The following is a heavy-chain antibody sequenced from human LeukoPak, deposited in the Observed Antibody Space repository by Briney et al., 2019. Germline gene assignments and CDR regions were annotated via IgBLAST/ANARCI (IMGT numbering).Heavy chain of an antibody. CDR2: IYSGGST. Sequence: GSLRLSCAASGFTISSNYMSWVRQAPGKGLEWVSVIYSGGSTYYADSVKGRFTISRDNSKNTLYLQMNSLRAEDTAVYYCARGSVSYNYFDYWGQGTLVTVSS. CDR1: GFTISSNY. CDR3: ARGSVSYNYFDY. J-gene: IGHJ4*02. D-gene: IGHD4-11*01. V-gene: IGHV3-53*01.